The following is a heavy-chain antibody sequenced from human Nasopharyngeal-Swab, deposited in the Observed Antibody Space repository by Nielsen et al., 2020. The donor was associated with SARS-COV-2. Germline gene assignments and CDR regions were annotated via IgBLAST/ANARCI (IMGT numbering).Heavy chain of an antibody. J-gene: IGHJ2*01. CDR1: GYTFTSYG. D-gene: IGHD3-3*01. CDR3: ARDSRITIFGVVNDWYFDL. CDR2: ISSYNGNT. Sequence: ASVKVSCKASGYTFTSYGISWVRQAPGQGLEWMGWISSYNGNTDYAQKFQGRVTMTTDTITSTAYLELRSLRSDDTAMYYCARDSRITIFGVVNDWYFDLWGRGTLVTVSS. V-gene: IGHV1-18*04.